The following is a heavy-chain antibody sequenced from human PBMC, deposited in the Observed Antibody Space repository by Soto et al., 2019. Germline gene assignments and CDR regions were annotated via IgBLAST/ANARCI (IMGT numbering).Heavy chain of an antibody. V-gene: IGHV5-10-1*01. J-gene: IGHJ4*02. Sequence: GESLKISCKGSGYSFTSDWISWVRQMPGKGLEWMGKIDPSDSYTDNSPSFQGHVTISSDKSISTAYLQWSSLKASDTAIYYCARHKYSSGWYNYWGQGTLVTVS. CDR3: ARHKYSSGWYNY. CDR2: IDPSDSYT. D-gene: IGHD6-19*01. CDR1: GYSFTSDW.